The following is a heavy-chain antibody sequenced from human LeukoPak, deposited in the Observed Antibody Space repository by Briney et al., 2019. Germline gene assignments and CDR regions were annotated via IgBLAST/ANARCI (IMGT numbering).Heavy chain of an antibody. V-gene: IGHV4-30-4*01. CDR1: GGSISNGDYY. Sequence: SQTLSLTCTVSGGSISNGDYYWSWIRQPPGKGLEWIGYIYYSGSTYYNPSLKSRVTISVDTSKNQFSLKLSSVTAADTAVYYCARDPSYGWFDPWGQGTLVTVSS. CDR3: ARDPSYGWFDP. D-gene: IGHD5-18*01. J-gene: IGHJ5*02. CDR2: IYYSGST.